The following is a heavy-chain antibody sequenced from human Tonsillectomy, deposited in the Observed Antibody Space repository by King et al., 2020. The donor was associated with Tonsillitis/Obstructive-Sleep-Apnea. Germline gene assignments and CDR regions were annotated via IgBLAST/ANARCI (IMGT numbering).Heavy chain of an antibody. V-gene: IGHV4-61*01. J-gene: IGHJ4*02. D-gene: IGHD3-10*01. Sequence: VQLQESGPGLVKPSETLSLTCTVSGGSVSSNSYYWNWIRQPPGKGLEWIGYIYYSGTTNYNPSLESRVTISSDASKNQFSLKLSSLTAADTAVYYCARSLYYYGSGSYYTYYFDYWGQGTLVTVSS. CDR2: IYYSGTT. CDR1: GGSVSSNSYY. CDR3: ARSLYYYGSGSYYTYYFDY.